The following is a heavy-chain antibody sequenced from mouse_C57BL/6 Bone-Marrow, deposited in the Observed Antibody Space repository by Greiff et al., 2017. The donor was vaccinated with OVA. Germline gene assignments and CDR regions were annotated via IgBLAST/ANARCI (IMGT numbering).Heavy chain of an antibody. CDR1: GFTFSSYG. D-gene: IGHD1-1*01. Sequence: DVKLVESGGDLVKPGGSLKLSCAASGFTFSSYGMSWVRQTPDKRLEWVATISSGGSYTYYPDSVKGRFTISRDNAKNTLYLQMSSLKSEDTAMYYCARHYYGRSYYWGQGTTLTVSS. J-gene: IGHJ2*01. V-gene: IGHV5-6*02. CDR2: ISSGGSYT. CDR3: ARHYYGRSYY.